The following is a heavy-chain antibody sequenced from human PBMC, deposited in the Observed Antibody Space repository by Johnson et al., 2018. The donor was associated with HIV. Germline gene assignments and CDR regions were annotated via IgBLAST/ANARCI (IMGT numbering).Heavy chain of an antibody. CDR1: GFTFSSYS. CDR2: ISSSSSTI. CDR3: ARDRAFDI. Sequence: VQLLESGGGLVQPGGSLRLSCAASGFTFSSYSMNWVRQAPEKGLEWVSYISSSSSTIYYADSVKGRFTISRDNAKNSLYLQMNSLRAEDTAVYYCARDRAFDIWGQGTMVTVSS. V-gene: IGHV3-48*01. J-gene: IGHJ3*02.